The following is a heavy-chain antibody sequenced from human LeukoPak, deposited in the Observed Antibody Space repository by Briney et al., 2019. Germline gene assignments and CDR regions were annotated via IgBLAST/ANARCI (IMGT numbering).Heavy chain of an antibody. V-gene: IGHV3-66*01. CDR2: IYSGGGT. Sequence: GGSLRLSCAASAFSVSSNHMSWVRQAPGKGLEWVSLIYSGGGTYYADSVKGRFTISRDNSKNTLYLQMNSLRAEDTAVYYCARGPVSSLAFDYWGQGTLVTVSS. CDR3: ARGPVSSLAFDY. D-gene: IGHD3-16*02. J-gene: IGHJ4*02. CDR1: AFSVSSNH.